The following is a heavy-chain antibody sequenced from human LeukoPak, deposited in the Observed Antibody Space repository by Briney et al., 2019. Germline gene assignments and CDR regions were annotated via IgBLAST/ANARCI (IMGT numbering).Heavy chain of an antibody. CDR3: ARGHLNYYDSSGYSDY. D-gene: IGHD3-22*01. CDR1: GYTFTSYY. Sequence: GASAKVSCKASGYTFTSYYMHWVRQAPGQGLKWMGIINPSGGSTSYAQKFQGRVTMTRDMSTSTVYMELSSLRSEDTAVYYCARGHLNYYDSSGYSDYWGQGTLVTVSS. V-gene: IGHV1-46*01. J-gene: IGHJ4*02. CDR2: INPSGGST.